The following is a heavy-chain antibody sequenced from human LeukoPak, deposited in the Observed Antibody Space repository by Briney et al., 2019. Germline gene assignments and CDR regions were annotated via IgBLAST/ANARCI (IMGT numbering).Heavy chain of an antibody. CDR2: ISSSSSYI. CDR1: GFTFSSYS. D-gene: IGHD2-2*01. J-gene: IGHJ4*02. Sequence: GGSPRLSCAASGFTFSSYSMNWVRQAPGKGLEWVSSISSSSSYIYYADSVKGRFTISRDNAKNSLYLQMNSLRAEDTAVYYCARRYCSSTSCYNFDYWGQGTLVTVSS. CDR3: ARRYCSSTSCYNFDY. V-gene: IGHV3-21*01.